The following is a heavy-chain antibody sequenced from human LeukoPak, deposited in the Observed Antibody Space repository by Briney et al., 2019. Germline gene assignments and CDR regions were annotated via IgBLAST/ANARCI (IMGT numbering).Heavy chain of an antibody. D-gene: IGHD3-10*01. Sequence: ASVKVSCKASGYTFTSYGISWVRQAPGQGLEWMGRIIPILGIANYAQKFQGRVTITADKSTSTAYMELSSLRSEDTAVYYCARDRPRSSGSYYYYGMDVWGQGTTVTVSS. J-gene: IGHJ6*02. CDR2: IIPILGIA. CDR1: GYTFTSYG. CDR3: ARDRPRSSGSYYYYGMDV. V-gene: IGHV1-69*04.